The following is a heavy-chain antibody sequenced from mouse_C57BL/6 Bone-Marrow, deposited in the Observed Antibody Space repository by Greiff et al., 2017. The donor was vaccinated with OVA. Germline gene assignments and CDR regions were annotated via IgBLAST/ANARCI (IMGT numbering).Heavy chain of an antibody. D-gene: IGHD2-3*01. V-gene: IGHV2-2*01. CDR1: GFSLTSYG. Sequence: VKLVESGPGLVQPSQSLSITCTVSGFSLTSYGVHWVRQSPGKGLEWLGVIWSGGSTDYNAAFISRLSISKDNSKSQVFFKMNSLQADDTAIYYCAREVYDGYPYAMDYWGQGTSVTVSS. CDR2: IWSGGST. CDR3: AREVYDGYPYAMDY. J-gene: IGHJ4*01.